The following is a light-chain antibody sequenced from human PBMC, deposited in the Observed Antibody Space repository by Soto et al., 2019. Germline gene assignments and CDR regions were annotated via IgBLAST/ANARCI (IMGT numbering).Light chain of an antibody. CDR1: QSVSSY. V-gene: IGKV3-11*01. CDR2: DAS. J-gene: IGKJ4*01. CDR3: QQYNNWPLT. Sequence: EIVSTQSPATLSLSPRERATLSCRASQSVSSYLAWYQQKPGQAPRLLISDASNRATGIPARFSGSGSGTEFTLTISSLQSEDFAVYYCQQYNNWPLTVGGGTKVDIK.